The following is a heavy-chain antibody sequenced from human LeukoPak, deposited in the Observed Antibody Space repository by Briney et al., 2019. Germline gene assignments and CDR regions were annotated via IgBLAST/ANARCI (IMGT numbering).Heavy chain of an antibody. Sequence: SETLFLTCTVSGGSISSDYWSWIRQPPGKGLEWIGYIYDSGSTNYNPSLKSRVTISVDTSKNQFSLKLSSVTAADTAVYYCARDGSSGYYYWFDPWGQGTLVTVSS. CDR1: GGSISSDY. J-gene: IGHJ5*02. D-gene: IGHD3-22*01. CDR3: ARDGSSGYYYWFDP. CDR2: IYDSGST. V-gene: IGHV4-59*01.